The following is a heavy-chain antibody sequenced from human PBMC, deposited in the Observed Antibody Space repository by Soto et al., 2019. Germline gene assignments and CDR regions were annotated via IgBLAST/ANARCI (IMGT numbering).Heavy chain of an antibody. CDR2: ISSDGSTT. Sequence: LRLSCVASGFTLSSYWMHWVRQAPGKGLVWVSRISSDGSTTNYADSVKGRFTISRDNARNTLFLQMDSLRAEDTALYYCTRVINGRSGLFDYWGQGTLVTVSS. J-gene: IGHJ4*02. CDR1: GFTLSSYW. D-gene: IGHD2-8*01. CDR3: TRVINGRSGLFDY. V-gene: IGHV3-74*01.